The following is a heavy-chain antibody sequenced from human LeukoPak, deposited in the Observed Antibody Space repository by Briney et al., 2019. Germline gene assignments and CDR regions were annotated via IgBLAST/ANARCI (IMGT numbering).Heavy chain of an antibody. CDR3: AGIDLAYGSGTYYSSYFEY. V-gene: IGHV1-18*01. D-gene: IGHD3-10*01. J-gene: IGHJ4*02. Sequence: ASVKVSCKASGYTFTGYGITWVRQAPGQGLEWMGWISAYNGNTNYAQKFQGRVTMTTETSTRTAYMELRSLRSDDAAVYYCAGIDLAYGSGTYYSSYFEYWGQGTLVTVSS. CDR2: ISAYNGNT. CDR1: GYTFTGYG.